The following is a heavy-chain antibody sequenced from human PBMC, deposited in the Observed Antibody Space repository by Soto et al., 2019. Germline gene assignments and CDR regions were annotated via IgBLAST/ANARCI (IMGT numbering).Heavy chain of an antibody. CDR1: GGSLSDYN. J-gene: IGHJ4*02. CDR3: ARDPQGDGRLDFAY. CDR2: INHRGGT. Sequence: QVQLQQWGAGLLKPSETLSLTCSVYGGSLSDYNWSWIRQPPGKGLEWIGEINHRGGTNYNPSLTSRAPISVDTSKSQFSLRLHSVTAADTSMYDCARDPQGDGRLDFAYWGQGTLVTVSS. D-gene: IGHD1-26*01. V-gene: IGHV4-34*01.